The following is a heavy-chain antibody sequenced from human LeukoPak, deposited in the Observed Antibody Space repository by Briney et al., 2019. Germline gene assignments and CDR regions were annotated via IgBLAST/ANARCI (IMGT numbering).Heavy chain of an antibody. CDR3: ARSWGAVDTAMVGSAYYYYGMDV. CDR1: GYTFIGYF. D-gene: IGHD5-18*01. Sequence: ASVKVSCKASGYTFIGYFMNWVRQAPGQGLEWMGRINPNSGGTNYAQKFQGRVTMTRDTSISTAYMELSRLRSDDTAVYYCARSWGAVDTAMVGSAYYYYGMDVWGQGTTVTVSS. CDR2: INPNSGGT. J-gene: IGHJ6*02. V-gene: IGHV1-2*06.